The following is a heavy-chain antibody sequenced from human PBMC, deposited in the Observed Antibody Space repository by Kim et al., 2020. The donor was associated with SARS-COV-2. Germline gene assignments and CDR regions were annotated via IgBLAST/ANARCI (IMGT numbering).Heavy chain of an antibody. Sequence: SQTPSLTCAISGDSVSSNSATWNWIRRSPSRGLEWLGRTYYRSKWYNDYAVSVQSRITVNPDTSKNQFSLQLNSVTPEDTAAYYCARENYYFDLWGRGTLVTVSS. CDR1: GDSVSSNSAT. D-gene: IGHD1-7*01. V-gene: IGHV6-1*01. CDR3: ARENYYFDL. CDR2: TYYRSKWYN. J-gene: IGHJ2*01.